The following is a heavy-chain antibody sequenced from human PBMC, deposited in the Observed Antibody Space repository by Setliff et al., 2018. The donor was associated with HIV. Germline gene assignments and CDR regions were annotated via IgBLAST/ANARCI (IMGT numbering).Heavy chain of an antibody. CDR2: IDPNGGAT. CDR3: ARAGGGATDQAFDI. V-gene: IGHV1-46*01. J-gene: IGHJ3*02. D-gene: IGHD2-2*01. CDR1: GYSFTSYF. Sequence: WASVKVSCKAFGYSFTSYFLHWVRQAPGQGLEWLGIIDPNGGATNNAQKLQGRLTVTTDTSTSTLYMELSNLRSADTAVYYCARAGGGATDQAFDIWGQGTMVTVSS.